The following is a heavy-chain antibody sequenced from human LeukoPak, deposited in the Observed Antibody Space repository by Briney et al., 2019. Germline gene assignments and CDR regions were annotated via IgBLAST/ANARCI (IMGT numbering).Heavy chain of an antibody. J-gene: IGHJ4*02. Sequence: ASVKVSCKTSGYTFTGYYIHWVRQAPGQGLEWMGWINPNSGGTNYAQKFQGRVTMTRDTSISTAYMELNSLRAEDTAVYYCAKDESGEGSWGYDIGVADYWGQGTLVTVSS. V-gene: IGHV1-2*02. CDR2: INPNSGGT. CDR3: AKDESGEGSWGYDIGVADY. D-gene: IGHD3-9*01. CDR1: GYTFTGYY.